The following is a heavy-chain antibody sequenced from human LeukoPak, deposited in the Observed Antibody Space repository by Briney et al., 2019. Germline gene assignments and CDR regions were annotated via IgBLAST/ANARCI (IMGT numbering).Heavy chain of an antibody. J-gene: IGHJ4*02. V-gene: IGHV1-8*01. D-gene: IGHD4-17*01. CDR1: GYTFTSHD. Sequence: ASVKVSCKASGYTFTSHDINWVRQATGQGLEWMGWMNPNSGNTGYAQKFQGRVIMTRDTAINTAYMELHSLRSEDTAVYYCAKSFLLGDYGEYYFDYWGQGTLVTVSS. CDR3: AKSFLLGDYGEYYFDY. CDR2: MNPNSGNT.